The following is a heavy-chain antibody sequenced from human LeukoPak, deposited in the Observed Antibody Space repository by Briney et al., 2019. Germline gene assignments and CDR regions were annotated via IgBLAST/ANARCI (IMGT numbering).Heavy chain of an antibody. D-gene: IGHD3-10*01. J-gene: IGHJ5*02. V-gene: IGHV4-39*01. CDR2: INYSGTT. CDR1: SGSISSGDYY. CDR3: ARRRSGKNWFDP. Sequence: PSETLSLTCTVSSGSISSGDYYWGWVRQPPGEGLEWIASINYSGTTFYNPSLKNRVTISVDTSENQFSLKLSSVTAADTALYYCARRRSGKNWFDPWGQGTLVTVSS.